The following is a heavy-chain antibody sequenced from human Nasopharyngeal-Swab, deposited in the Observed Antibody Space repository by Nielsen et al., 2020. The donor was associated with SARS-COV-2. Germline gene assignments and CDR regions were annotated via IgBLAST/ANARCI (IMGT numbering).Heavy chain of an antibody. Sequence: GESLKISCAASGFTFSSYWMHWVRQAPGKGLVWVSRINSDGSSTSYADSVKGRFTISRDNAKNTLYLQMNSLRAEDTAVYCCARDGRDYYDSSGYYPDYWGQGTLVTVSS. D-gene: IGHD3-22*01. CDR1: GFTFSSYW. CDR2: INSDGSST. CDR3: ARDGRDYYDSSGYYPDY. J-gene: IGHJ4*02. V-gene: IGHV3-74*01.